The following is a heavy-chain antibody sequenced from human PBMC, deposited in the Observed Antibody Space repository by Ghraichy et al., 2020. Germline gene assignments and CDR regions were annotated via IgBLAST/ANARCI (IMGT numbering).Heavy chain of an antibody. D-gene: IGHD5-24*01. V-gene: IGHV3-23*01. CDR3: ATRGRDGYREDYYGLAV. CDR2: ISGSGDTT. CDR1: GFTFSTYA. J-gene: IGHJ6*02. Sequence: GGSLRLSCAASGFTFSTYAMHWVRQAPEKGPEWVSAISGSGDTTFFADSVKDRVSVTRDNSKNTLYLQMNGLRAEDTAVYYCATRGRDGYREDYYGLAVWGQGSAVTVSS.